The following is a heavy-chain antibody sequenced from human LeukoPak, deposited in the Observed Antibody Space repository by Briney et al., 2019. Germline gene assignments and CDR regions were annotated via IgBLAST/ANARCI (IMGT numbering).Heavy chain of an antibody. Sequence: GGSLRLSCAASGFTFDDYAMHWVRQAPGKGLEWDSLISGDGGSTYYADSVKGRFTISRDNSKNSLYLQMNSLRTEDTALYYCAKAPVPSTYYYDSSGYYYYYYYGMDVWGQGTTVTVSS. V-gene: IGHV3-43*02. D-gene: IGHD3-22*01. CDR3: AKAPVPSTYYYDSSGYYYYYYYGMDV. J-gene: IGHJ6*02. CDR2: ISGDGGST. CDR1: GFTFDDYA.